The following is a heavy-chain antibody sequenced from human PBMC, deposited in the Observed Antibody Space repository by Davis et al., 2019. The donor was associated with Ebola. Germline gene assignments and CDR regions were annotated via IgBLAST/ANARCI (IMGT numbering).Heavy chain of an antibody. CDR1: GFTFSSYG. J-gene: IGHJ4*02. CDR3: ARGKREIAVAED. Sequence: GESLKISCAASGFTFSSYGMHWVRQAPGKGLEWVAVISYDGSNKYYADSVKGRFTISRDNSKNTLYLQMNSLGAEDTAVYYCARGKREIAVAEDWGQGTLVTVSS. D-gene: IGHD6-19*01. CDR2: ISYDGSNK. V-gene: IGHV3-30*03.